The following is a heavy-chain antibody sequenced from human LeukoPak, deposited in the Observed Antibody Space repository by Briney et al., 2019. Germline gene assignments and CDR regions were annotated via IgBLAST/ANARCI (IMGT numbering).Heavy chain of an antibody. CDR3: AKGPNSSGYYRHWYFDL. J-gene: IGHJ2*01. Sequence: GGSLRLSCAASGFTFSSYAMSWVRQAPGKGLEWVSAISGSGGSTYYADSVKGRFTISRDNSKNTLYLQMNSLRAEDTAVYYCAKGPNSSGYYRHWYFDLWGRGTLVTASS. V-gene: IGHV3-23*01. D-gene: IGHD3-22*01. CDR2: ISGSGGST. CDR1: GFTFSSYA.